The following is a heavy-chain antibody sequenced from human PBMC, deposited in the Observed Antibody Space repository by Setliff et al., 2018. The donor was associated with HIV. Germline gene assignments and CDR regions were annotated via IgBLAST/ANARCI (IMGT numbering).Heavy chain of an antibody. CDR2: IYSNGNT. V-gene: IGHV4-59*11. J-gene: IGHJ4*02. CDR1: GDSMSRHY. CDR3: ASSNYRFVYFDY. D-gene: IGHD1-7*01. Sequence: SETLSLTCTVSGDSMSRHYWSWIRQPPGKGLEFIGNIYSNGNTKYNPSLKSRVTISVDTSKNQFSLKLSSVTAADTAVYYCASSNYRFVYFDYWGQGTLVTVSS.